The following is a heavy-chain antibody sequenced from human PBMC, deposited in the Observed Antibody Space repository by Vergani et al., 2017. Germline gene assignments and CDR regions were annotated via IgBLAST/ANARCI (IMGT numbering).Heavy chain of an antibody. CDR2: IYHSGST. CDR1: GGSISSSNW. J-gene: IGHJ4*02. V-gene: IGHV4-4*02. D-gene: IGHD3-22*01. Sequence: QVRLQESGPGLVKPSETLSLTCSVSGGSISSSNWWSWVRQPPGKGLEWIGEIYHSGSTNYNPSLKSRVTISVDKSKNQFSLKLSSVTAADTAVYYCARMGGYDEGDAFRIGYFDSWGPGILVTVSS. CDR3: ARMGGYDEGDAFRIGYFDS.